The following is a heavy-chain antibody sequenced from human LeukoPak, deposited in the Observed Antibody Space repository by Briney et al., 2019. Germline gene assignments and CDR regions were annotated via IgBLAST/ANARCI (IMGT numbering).Heavy chain of an antibody. V-gene: IGHV3-23*01. D-gene: IGHD5-12*01. J-gene: IGHJ3*02. Sequence: PGGSLRLSCAASGFTFSSFAMIWVRQAPGKGLEWVSAIRASGGSTYNADSVKGRFTISRDNSRNTVSLQMSSLRAEDTAVYYCAKGVNSGYEAIGASDIWGQGTMVTVSS. CDR2: IRASGGST. CDR3: AKGVNSGYEAIGASDI. CDR1: GFTFSSFA.